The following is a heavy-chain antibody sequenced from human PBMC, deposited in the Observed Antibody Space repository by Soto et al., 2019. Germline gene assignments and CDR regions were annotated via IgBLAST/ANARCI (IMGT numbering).Heavy chain of an antibody. D-gene: IGHD2-2*01. CDR1: GFFFRMYY. J-gene: IGHJ4*02. CDR3: KRGPRASSSGTWAY. V-gene: IGHV3-74*01. CDR2: INDDGKIT. Sequence: XETLTLSCEADGFFFRMYYMRWVRQPPGKGLEWVARINDDGKITTYADSVKDRTTISRDNAKATLYLQLDNVRGDDNWLYYCKRGPRASSSGTWAYWGQGTQVTVSS.